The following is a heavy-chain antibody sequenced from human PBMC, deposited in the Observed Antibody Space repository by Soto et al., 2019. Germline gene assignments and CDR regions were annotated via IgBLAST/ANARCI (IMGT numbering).Heavy chain of an antibody. CDR3: ATWHEREHAYDV. CDR1: GFTISGKKY. J-gene: IGHJ3*01. D-gene: IGHD1-1*01. CDR2: LYDLDGS. V-gene: IGHV3-53*01. Sequence: DVPLVESGGGLIQPGESLRLSCAAFGFTISGKKYVAWVRHAPGKGLEWVSALYDLDGSFYAASVKGRFTTSSDSSKTTVYLQMNDLRPDDTAVYYCATWHEREHAYDVWGPGTTVTVSS.